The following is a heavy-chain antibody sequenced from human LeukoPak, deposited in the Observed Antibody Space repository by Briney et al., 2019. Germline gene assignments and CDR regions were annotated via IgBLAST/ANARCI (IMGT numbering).Heavy chain of an antibody. V-gene: IGHV1-69*04. CDR3: ARQAGCSSTSCYFNWFDP. D-gene: IGHD2-2*01. J-gene: IGHJ5*02. CDR1: GGTFSSYA. CDR2: IIPILGIA. Sequence: ASVTVSCKASGGTFSSYAISWVRQAPGQGLEWMGRIIPILGIANYAQKFQGRVTITADKSTSTAYMELSSLRSEDTAVYYCARQAGCSSTSCYFNWFDPWGQGTLVTVSS.